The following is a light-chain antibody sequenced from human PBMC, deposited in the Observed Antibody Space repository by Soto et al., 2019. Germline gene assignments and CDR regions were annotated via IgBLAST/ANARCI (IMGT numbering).Light chain of an antibody. CDR1: QSINTW. CDR3: LQYNPYSLVWT. V-gene: IGKV1-5*01. Sequence: DIQMTQSPSTLSASVGDRVTITCRASQSINTWVAWYQQKPGKAPKLLIYDASSLESGVPSRFSGSGSGTEFTLTISSLQPDDFATYYCLQYNPYSLVWTFGQGTKVEIK. CDR2: DAS. J-gene: IGKJ1*01.